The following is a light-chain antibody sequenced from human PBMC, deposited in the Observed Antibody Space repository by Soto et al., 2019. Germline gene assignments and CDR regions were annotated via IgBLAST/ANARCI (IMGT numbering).Light chain of an antibody. CDR1: CSDVGGYDY. CDR3: SSYTTSSALV. CDR2: EVS. V-gene: IGLV2-14*01. Sequence: QSVLTQPASVSGSPGQSITISCTGTCSDVGGYDYVSWYQQHPAKVPKLIIYEVSKRPSGVSHRFSGSKSGNTASLTISGLQTEDEADYYCSSYTTSSALVFGGGTKVTVL. J-gene: IGLJ2*01.